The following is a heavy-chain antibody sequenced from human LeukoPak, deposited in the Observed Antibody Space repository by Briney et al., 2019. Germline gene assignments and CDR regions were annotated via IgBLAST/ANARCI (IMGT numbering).Heavy chain of an antibody. Sequence: SETLSLTCAVYGGSLSGYYWSWIRQPPGKGLEWIGEINHSGSTNYNSSLKSRVSIAIDTSKNQFSLKLSSVTAADTAVYYCARGWRYYYGSGSYSPFDYWGQGTLVTVSS. V-gene: IGHV4-34*01. CDR1: GGSLSGYY. D-gene: IGHD3-10*01. CDR2: INHSGST. CDR3: ARGWRYYYGSGSYSPFDY. J-gene: IGHJ4*02.